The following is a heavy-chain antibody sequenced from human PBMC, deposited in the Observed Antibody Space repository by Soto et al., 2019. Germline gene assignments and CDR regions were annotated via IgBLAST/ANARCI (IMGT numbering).Heavy chain of an antibody. CDR2: IKEDGSEK. J-gene: IGHJ4*02. D-gene: IGHD2-21*01. V-gene: IGHV3-7*01. CDR1: GFTFNKLW. CDR3: ARRGDDFDY. Sequence: PGGSLRLSCAASGFTFNKLWMSWVRQAPGKGLEWVANIKEDGSEKYYLDSVKGRFTISRDNAKKSLYLQMNSLRAEDTAIYYCARRGDDFDYWGQGTLVTVSS.